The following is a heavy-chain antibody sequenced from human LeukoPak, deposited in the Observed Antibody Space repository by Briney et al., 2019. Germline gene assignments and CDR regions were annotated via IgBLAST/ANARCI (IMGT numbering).Heavy chain of an antibody. Sequence: AGGSLRLSCAASGFTFSSYEMNWVRQAPGKGLEWVSYISSSGSTIYYADSVKGGFTISRDNAKNSLYLQMNSLRAEDTAVYYXXXXXXXXXXXYYRLRGWFDPWGQGTLVTDSS. V-gene: IGHV3-48*03. D-gene: IGHD3-10*01. J-gene: IGHJ5*02. CDR3: XXXXXXXXXXYYRLRGWFDP. CDR2: ISSSGSTI. CDR1: GFTFSSYE.